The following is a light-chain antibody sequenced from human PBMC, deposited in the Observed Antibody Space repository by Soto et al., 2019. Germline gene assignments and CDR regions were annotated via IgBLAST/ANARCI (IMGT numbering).Light chain of an antibody. J-gene: IGKJ1*01. CDR2: DAS. CDR3: QQYNSYRT. CDR1: QSISTW. Sequence: DIQMTQSPSTLSASVGDIVTITCRASQSISTWLAWYQQKPGKAPKLLIYDASILESGVPSRFSGSGSGTEFTLTISSLQPDDFATYYCQQYNSYRTFGQGTKVDIK. V-gene: IGKV1-5*01.